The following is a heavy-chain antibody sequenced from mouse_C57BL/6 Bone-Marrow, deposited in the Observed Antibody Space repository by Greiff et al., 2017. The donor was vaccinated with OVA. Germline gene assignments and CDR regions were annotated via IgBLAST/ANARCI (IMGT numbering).Heavy chain of an antibody. D-gene: IGHD1-1*01. Sequence: QVQLQQSGPGLVQPSQSLSITCTVSGFSLTSYGVHWVRQSPGKGLEWLGVIWSGGSTDYNAAFISRLSISKDNSKSQVFFKMNSLQADDTAIYYCARNWPSHYYGSSYDAMDYWGQGTSVTVSS. CDR2: IWSGGST. CDR3: ARNWPSHYYGSSYDAMDY. CDR1: GFSLTSYG. J-gene: IGHJ4*01. V-gene: IGHV2-2*01.